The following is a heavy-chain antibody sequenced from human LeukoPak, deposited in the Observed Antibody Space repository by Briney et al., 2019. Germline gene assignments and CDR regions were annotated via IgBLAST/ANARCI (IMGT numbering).Heavy chain of an antibody. J-gene: IGHJ4*02. CDR3: AKDRDGDYYFDY. Sequence: GGSLRLSCAASGFSFSSYAMTWVRQAPGQGLEWVSAISGSGGSTYYADSVKGRFTISRDNSENTLYLQMNSLRAEDTAVYYCAKDRDGDYYFDYWGQGTLVTVSS. D-gene: IGHD4-17*01. V-gene: IGHV3-23*01. CDR1: GFSFSSYA. CDR2: ISGSGGST.